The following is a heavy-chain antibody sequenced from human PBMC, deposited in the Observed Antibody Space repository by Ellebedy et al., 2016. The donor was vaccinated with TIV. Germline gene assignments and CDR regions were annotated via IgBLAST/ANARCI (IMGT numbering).Heavy chain of an antibody. V-gene: IGHV3-7*01. Sequence: GESLKISCAASGFTFSGYWMSWVRQAPGKGLEWVANIKQDGSEKYYVDSVKGRFTISRDSAKNSLYLQVNSLRDEDTAVYYCARDFRWAFDHWGQGALVTVSS. CDR2: IKQDGSEK. J-gene: IGHJ4*02. CDR1: GFTFSGYW. D-gene: IGHD4-23*01. CDR3: ARDFRWAFDH.